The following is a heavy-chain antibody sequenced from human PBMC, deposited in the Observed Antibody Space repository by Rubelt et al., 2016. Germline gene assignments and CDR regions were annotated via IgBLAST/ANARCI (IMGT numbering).Heavy chain of an antibody. CDR3: ARGRVSSGWYRDY. Sequence: QLQLQESGPGLVKPSETLSLACTVSGGSISSSNYWGWVRQSPGKGLEWIATVYYSGDTYFKSSLKSRVSISLDTSKNQFSRKVSSVTAADTAVYYCARGRVSSGWYRDYWGQGTLVIVSS. CDR2: VYYSGDT. D-gene: IGHD6-19*01. V-gene: IGHV4-39*01. CDR1: GGSISSSNY. J-gene: IGHJ4*02.